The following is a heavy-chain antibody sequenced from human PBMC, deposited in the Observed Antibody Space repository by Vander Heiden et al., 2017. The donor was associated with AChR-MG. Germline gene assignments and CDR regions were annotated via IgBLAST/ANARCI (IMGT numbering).Heavy chain of an antibody. D-gene: IGHD2-2*01. CDR3: AKRIFGGGALLVPPSLDY. Sequence: EVQLLESGGGLVQPGGSLRLPCAASGFPFRTHAMNCVRQAPGKGLGWVSASSDGGGSTYYAGSVKGRFTISRDNSKNTVYLQMNSLRAEDTAVYYCAKRIFGGGALLVPPSLDYWGQGTLVTVSS. CDR2: SSDGGGST. V-gene: IGHV3-23*01. CDR1: GFPFRTHA. J-gene: IGHJ4*02.